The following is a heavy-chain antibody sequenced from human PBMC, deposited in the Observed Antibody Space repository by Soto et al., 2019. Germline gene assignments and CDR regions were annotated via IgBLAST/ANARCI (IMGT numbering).Heavy chain of an antibody. V-gene: IGHV4-61*01. CDR1: GGSVRSENYF. Sequence: QVQLQESGPGLVKPSETLSLTCTVSGGSVRSENYFWSWIRQPPGKGLEWIGYIHYSGSTNYSPSLKSRVTISVDTSNNQFSLTLSSVTAADTAVYYCAREKGDGATHPFFDYWGRGALVTVSS. CDR2: IHYSGST. J-gene: IGHJ4*02. CDR3: AREKGDGATHPFFDY. D-gene: IGHD4-17*01.